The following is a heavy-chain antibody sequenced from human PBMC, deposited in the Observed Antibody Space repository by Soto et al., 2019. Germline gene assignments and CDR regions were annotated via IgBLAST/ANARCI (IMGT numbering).Heavy chain of an antibody. D-gene: IGHD4-4*01. V-gene: IGHV3-7*05. CDR1: GITFSIYW. CDR3: AGPHDYSNYYFDY. Sequence: GGSLRLSCAASGITFSIYWMSWVRQAPGKGLEWVANIKQDGSEKYYVDSVKGRFTISRGNAKNSLYLQMSSLRAEDTAVYYCAGPHDYSNYYFDYWGRGTLVTVSS. CDR2: IKQDGSEK. J-gene: IGHJ4*02.